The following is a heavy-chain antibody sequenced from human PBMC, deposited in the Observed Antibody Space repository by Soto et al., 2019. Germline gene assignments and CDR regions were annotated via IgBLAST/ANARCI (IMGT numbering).Heavy chain of an antibody. J-gene: IGHJ6*02. D-gene: IGHD2-15*01. Sequence: PSQTLSLTCVGSGDTVSSNSVAWNWVRQSPSRGLEWLGRTYCRSRWYSDYAVSVRSRIDINADTSKNQVSLQLNSVTPEDTAVYYCARSEEDSDYYYYGMDAWGQGTTVTSP. CDR1: GDTVSSNSVA. CDR2: TYCRSRWYS. V-gene: IGHV6-1*01. CDR3: ARSEEDSDYYYYGMDA.